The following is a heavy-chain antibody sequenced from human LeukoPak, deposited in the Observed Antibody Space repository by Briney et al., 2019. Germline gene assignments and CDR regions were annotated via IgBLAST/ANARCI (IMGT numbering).Heavy chain of an antibody. CDR2: IIPIFGTA. V-gene: IGHV1-69*13. Sequence: ASVKVSCKASGGTFSSYAISWVRQAPGQGLEWMGGIIPIFGTANYAQKFQGRVTITADESTSTAYMELSSLRSEDTAVYYCARDMVGSTSWGYYYYMDVWGKGTTVTISS. CDR1: GGTFSSYA. D-gene: IGHD2-2*01. CDR3: ARDMVGSTSWGYYYYMDV. J-gene: IGHJ6*03.